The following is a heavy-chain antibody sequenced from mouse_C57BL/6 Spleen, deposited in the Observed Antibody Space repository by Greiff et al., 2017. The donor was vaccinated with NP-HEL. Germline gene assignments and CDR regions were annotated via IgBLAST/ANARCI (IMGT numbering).Heavy chain of an antibody. D-gene: IGHD1-1*02. Sequence: DVKLVESGGGLVKPGGSLKLSCAASGFTFSDYGMHWVRQAPEKGLEWVAYISSGSSTIYYADTVKGRFTISSDNAKNTLFLQMTSLRSEDTAMYYCARSGGSRYYAMGYWGKGASVTVSS. J-gene: IGHJ4*01. CDR1: GFTFSDYG. CDR3: ARSGGSRYYAMGY. V-gene: IGHV5-17*01. CDR2: ISSGSSTI.